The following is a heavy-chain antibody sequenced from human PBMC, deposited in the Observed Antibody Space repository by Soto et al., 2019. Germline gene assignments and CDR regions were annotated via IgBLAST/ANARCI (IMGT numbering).Heavy chain of an antibody. CDR3: ARGSRFEYYYDSSGYLDYFDY. Sequence: SETLSLTCTVSGGSISSYYWSWIRQPPGKGLEWIGYIYYSGSTNYNPSLKSRVTISVDTSKNQFSLKLGSVTAADTAVYYCARGSRFEYYYDSSGYLDYFDYWGQGTLVTVSS. CDR1: GGSISSYY. J-gene: IGHJ4*02. D-gene: IGHD3-22*01. V-gene: IGHV4-59*01. CDR2: IYYSGST.